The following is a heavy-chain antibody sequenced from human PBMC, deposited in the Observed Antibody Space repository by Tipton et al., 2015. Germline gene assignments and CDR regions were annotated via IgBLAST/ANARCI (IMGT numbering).Heavy chain of an antibody. CDR2: IIPILNII. J-gene: IGHJ5*02. V-gene: IGHV1-69*10. D-gene: IGHD2-15*01. Sequence: QVQLVQSGAEVKKPGSSVKVSCKASGGTFSSYSVSWVRQAPGQGLEWMGEIIPILNIINYAQKFQGRVTITADESTNTVYMDLSSLRSEDTAVYYCATRDRTGDIAVNGFGPWGQGTLVTVSS. CDR3: ATRDRTGDIAVNGFGP. CDR1: GGTFSSYS.